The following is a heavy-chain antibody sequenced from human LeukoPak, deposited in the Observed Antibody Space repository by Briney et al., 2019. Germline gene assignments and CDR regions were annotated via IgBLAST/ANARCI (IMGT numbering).Heavy chain of an antibody. J-gene: IGHJ3*02. CDR3: ARTGGLRSVVVPTAIFDAFDI. CDR1: GGTDSSHA. Sequence: ASVKVSCKASGGTDSSHAISWVRQAPGQGLERMGGIIPIFDIANYAQKFQDRVTITTDESTSTAYMELSSLRSEDTAVYYCARTGGLRSVVVPTAIFDAFDIWGQGTLVTVSS. CDR2: IIPIFDIA. V-gene: IGHV1-69*05. D-gene: IGHD2-2*01.